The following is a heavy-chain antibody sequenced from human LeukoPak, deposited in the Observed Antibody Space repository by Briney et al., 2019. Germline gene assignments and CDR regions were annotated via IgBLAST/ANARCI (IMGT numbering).Heavy chain of an antibody. D-gene: IGHD5-12*01. V-gene: IGHV4-59*08. CDR3: ARHLYSGYERVFDY. J-gene: IGHJ4*02. Sequence: SETLSLTCTVSGGSISSYYWIWIRQPPGKGLEWIGYIYYNGITNYNPSLKSRVTISVATSKNQFSLKLSSVTAADTAVYYCARHLYSGYERVFDYWGQGTLVTVSS. CDR2: IYYNGIT. CDR1: GGSISSYY.